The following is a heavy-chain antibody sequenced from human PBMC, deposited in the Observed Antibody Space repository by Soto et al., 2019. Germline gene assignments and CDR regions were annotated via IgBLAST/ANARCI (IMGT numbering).Heavy chain of an antibody. J-gene: IGHJ5*02. V-gene: IGHV4-4*02. CDR2: IDHNGRI. CDR1: GASISSTDW. Sequence: QVQLQESGPGLVKPSGTLSLTCVVSGASISSTDWWTWVRQPPEKGLEWIGEIDHNGRINDNPSLKSRLXXXVXXSNNLFSLRLTSVTAADTAVYYCARVQASGSWYDDWGQGTLVTVSS. CDR3: ARVQASGSWYDD. D-gene: IGHD6-25*01.